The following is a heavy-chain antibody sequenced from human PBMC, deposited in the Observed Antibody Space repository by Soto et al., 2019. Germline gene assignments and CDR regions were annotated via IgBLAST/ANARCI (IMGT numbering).Heavy chain of an antibody. V-gene: IGHV3-13*01. Sequence: EVQLVESGGGLVQPGGSLRLSCAASGFIFSNYDRHWVRQVTGKGLEWVSSIGVGGDTYYAGSVKGRFTISRENAKNSFYLQMNSLRAEDTAVYYCARYFGDYSGNWFDPWGQGTLVTVSS. CDR1: GFIFSNYD. D-gene: IGHD4-17*01. J-gene: IGHJ5*02. CDR2: IGVGGDT. CDR3: ARYFGDYSGNWFDP.